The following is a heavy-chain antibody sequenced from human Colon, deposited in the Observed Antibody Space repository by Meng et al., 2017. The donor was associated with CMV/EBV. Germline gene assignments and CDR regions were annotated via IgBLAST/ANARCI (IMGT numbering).Heavy chain of an antibody. V-gene: IGHV4-39*02. D-gene: IGHD5-12*01. CDR1: GGSVRSTSHY. CDR2: VYFDGAI. Sequence: SEILSPTCTVLGGSVRSTSHYWAWIRQPPGKGLEYIGSVYFDGAIYYNPSPKTRIIISVDTSRNLVSLKLNSVTAADTTVYYCAREGYSGVYRGNWFDPWGQGTMVTVSS. J-gene: IGHJ5*02. CDR3: AREGYSGVYRGNWFDP.